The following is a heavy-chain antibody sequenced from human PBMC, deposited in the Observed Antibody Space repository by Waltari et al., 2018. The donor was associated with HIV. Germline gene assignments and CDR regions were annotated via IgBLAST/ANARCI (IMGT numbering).Heavy chain of an antibody. CDR1: GGAFVSLS. Sequence: QVHLVQSGAEVKKPGSSAKVSCKASGGAFVSLSFNWGRQAPGQGLEWMGEAIRMFENANYARKCQVRVAITADKSTTTAYCEMDGQRIDDTAVNYCASSRGTMGVDFDSWGQGTRVTVS. J-gene: IGHJ5*01. D-gene: IGHD5-12*01. CDR3: ASSRGTMGVDFDS. CDR2: AIRMFENA. V-gene: IGHV1-69*14.